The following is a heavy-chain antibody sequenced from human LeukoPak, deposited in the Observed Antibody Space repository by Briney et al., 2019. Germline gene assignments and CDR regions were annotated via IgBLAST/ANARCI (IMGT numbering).Heavy chain of an antibody. J-gene: IGHJ3*01. V-gene: IGHV4-59*01. CDR3: ARTKPLDPFDF. CDR2: IYYSGNT. CDR1: GGSISSYY. Sequence: SETLSLTCTVSGGSISSYYWSWIRQPPGKGLEWIGYIYYSGNTFYNPSLKSRVTISVDTSKNQFSLKVNSVTAADTAVYYCARTKPLDPFDFWGQGTLVTVSS.